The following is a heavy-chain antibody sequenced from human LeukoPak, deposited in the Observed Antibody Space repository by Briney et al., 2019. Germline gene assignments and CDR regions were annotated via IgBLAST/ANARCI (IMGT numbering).Heavy chain of an antibody. J-gene: IGHJ4*02. CDR2: IWYDGSNK. Sequence: QSGGSLRLSCAASGFTFSSYGMHWVRQAPGKGLEWVAVIWYDGSNKYYADSVKGRFTISRDNSKNTLYLQMNSLRAEDTAVYYCAKEPDAHCGGDCYSYFDYWGQGTLVTVSS. D-gene: IGHD2-21*02. CDR1: GFTFSSYG. CDR3: AKEPDAHCGGDCYSYFDY. V-gene: IGHV3-33*06.